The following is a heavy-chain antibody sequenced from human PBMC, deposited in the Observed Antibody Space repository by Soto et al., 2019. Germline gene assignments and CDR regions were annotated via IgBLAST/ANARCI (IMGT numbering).Heavy chain of an antibody. CDR3: ARVGYGDYGGYYYGMDV. CDR2: ISYDGSNK. D-gene: IGHD4-17*01. CDR1: GFTFSSYG. V-gene: IGHV3-30*03. Sequence: PGGSLRLSCAASGFTFSSYGMHWVRQAPGKGLEWVAVISYDGSNKYYADSVKGRFTISRDNSKNTLYLQMNSLRAEDTAVYYCARVGYGDYGGYYYGMDVWGQGTTVTVSS. J-gene: IGHJ6*02.